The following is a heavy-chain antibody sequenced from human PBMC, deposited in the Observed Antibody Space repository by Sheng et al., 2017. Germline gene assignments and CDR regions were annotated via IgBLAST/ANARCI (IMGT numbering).Heavy chain of an antibody. J-gene: IGHJ6*03. CDR2: INWNGGST. Sequence: ESGGGVVRPGGSLRLSCAASGFTFDDYGMSWVRQAPGKGLEWVSGINWNGGSTGYADSVKGRFTISRDNAKNSLYLQMNSLRAEDTALYYCAGCSSTSCYYYYYMDVWGKGTTVTVSS. V-gene: IGHV3-20*04. CDR3: AGCSSTSCYYYYYMDV. CDR1: GFTFDDYG. D-gene: IGHD2-2*01.